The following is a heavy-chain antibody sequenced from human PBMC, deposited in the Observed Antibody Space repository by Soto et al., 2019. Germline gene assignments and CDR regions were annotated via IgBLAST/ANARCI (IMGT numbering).Heavy chain of an antibody. CDR1: GGTFSSYA. D-gene: IGHD3-16*01. CDR3: AWGSNPTPVNWFDP. CDR2: LIPIFGTA. V-gene: IGHV1-69*01. Sequence: QVQLVQSGAEVKKPGSSVKVSCKASGGTFSSYAISWGRQAPGQGLEWMGGLIPIFGTANYAQKFQGRVTITADESTSTAYVELSSLRSGDTAVYYCAWGSNPTPVNWFDPWGQGTLVTVSS. J-gene: IGHJ5*02.